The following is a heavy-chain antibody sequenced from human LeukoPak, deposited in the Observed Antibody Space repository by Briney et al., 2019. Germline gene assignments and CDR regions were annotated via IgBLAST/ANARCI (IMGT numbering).Heavy chain of an antibody. J-gene: IGHJ4*02. CDR1: GGTFSSYA. CDR2: IIPIFGTA. Sequence: GASVKVSCKASGGTFSSYAISWVRQAPGQGLEWMGGIIPIFGTANYAQKFQGRVTITADESTSIAYMELSSLRSEDTAVYYCARVSSGWQYYFDYWGQGTLVAVSS. CDR3: ARVSSGWQYYFDY. D-gene: IGHD6-19*01. V-gene: IGHV1-69*13.